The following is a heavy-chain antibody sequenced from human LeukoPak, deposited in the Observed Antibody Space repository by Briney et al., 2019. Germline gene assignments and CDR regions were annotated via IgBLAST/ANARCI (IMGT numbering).Heavy chain of an antibody. CDR1: GFTFSSYG. V-gene: IGHV3-7*01. CDR3: ASGGYTFGYDYYFDY. CDR2: IKQDGSEK. D-gene: IGHD5-12*01. J-gene: IGHJ4*02. Sequence: GGSLSLSCAASGFTFSSYGMHWVRQAPGKGLEWVANIKQDGSEKYYVDSVKGRFTISRDNAKNSLYLQMNSLRGEDTAVYYCASGGYTFGYDYYFDYWGQGALVTVSS.